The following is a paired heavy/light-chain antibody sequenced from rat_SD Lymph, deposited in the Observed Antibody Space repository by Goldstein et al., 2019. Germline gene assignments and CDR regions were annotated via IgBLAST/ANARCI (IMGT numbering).Light chain of an antibody. J-gene: IGKJ1*01. V-gene: IGKV3S11*01. CDR3: QQSWNDPRT. Sequence: DTVLTQSPALAVSPGERVSISCRASEGVNSYMHWYQQKPGQQPKLLIYKASNLASGVPARFSGSGSGTDFTLTIDPVEADDTATYFCQQSWNDPRTFGGGTKLELK. CDR2: KAS. CDR1: EGVNSY.
Heavy chain of an antibody. V-gene: IGHV5-20*01. CDR2: ISYDGGST. CDR3: TTDQGADYYDGTYYYVFDY. CDR1: GFTFSDYY. J-gene: IGHJ2*01. Sequence: EVQLVESGGGLVQPGRSLKLSCAASGFTFSDYYMAWVRQAPTKGLEWVASISYDGGSTYYRDSVKGRFTISRDNAKSSLYLQMDSLRSEDTATYYCTTDQGADYYDGTYYYVFDYWGQGVMVTVSS. D-gene: IGHD1-12*02.